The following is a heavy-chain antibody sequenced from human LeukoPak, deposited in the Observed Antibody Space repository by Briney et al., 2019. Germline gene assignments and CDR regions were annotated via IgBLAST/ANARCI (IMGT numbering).Heavy chain of an antibody. CDR3: AKISMTTVTSGAVDAFDI. D-gene: IGHD4-11*01. CDR1: GFTFSSYA. CDR2: ISYDGSNK. J-gene: IGHJ3*02. V-gene: IGHV3-30*18. Sequence: PGGSLRLSCAASGFTFSSYAMHWVRQAPGKGLEWVAVISYDGSNKYYADSVKGRFTISRDNSKNTLYLQMNSLRAEDTAVYYCAKISMTTVTSGAVDAFDIWGQGTMVTVSS.